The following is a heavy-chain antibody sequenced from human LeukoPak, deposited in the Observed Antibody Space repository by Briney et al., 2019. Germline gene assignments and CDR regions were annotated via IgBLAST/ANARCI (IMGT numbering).Heavy chain of an antibody. CDR2: IYYSGST. D-gene: IGHD3-16*02. CDR1: GGSISSRTYY. CDR3: ARVGYYDYVWGSYRFDY. Sequence: PSETLSLTCTVSGGSISSRTYYWGWIRQPPGKGLEWIGSIYYSGSTYYNPSLKSRVTISVDTSENQFSLKLSSVTAADTAVYYCARVGYYDYVWGSYRFDYWGQGTLVTVSS. V-gene: IGHV4-39*07. J-gene: IGHJ4*02.